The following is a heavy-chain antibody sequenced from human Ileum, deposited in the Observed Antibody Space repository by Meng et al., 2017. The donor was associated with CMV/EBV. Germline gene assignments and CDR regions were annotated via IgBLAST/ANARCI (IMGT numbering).Heavy chain of an antibody. V-gene: IGHV1-46*01. D-gene: IGHD3-10*01. CDR3: AGPGEGYASGSYAY. CDR1: GYIFASYY. Sequence: ASVKVSCKASGYIFASYYMHWVRQAPGQGPEWMGIINPSGGTTSYAQKFQGRVTMTRDTSTSTVYMELSSLRSEDTAVYYCAGPGEGYASGSYAYWGQGTLVTVSS. CDR2: INPSGGTT. J-gene: IGHJ4*02.